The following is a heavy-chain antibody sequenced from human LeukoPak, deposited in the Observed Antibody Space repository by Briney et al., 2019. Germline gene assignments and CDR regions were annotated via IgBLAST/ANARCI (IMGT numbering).Heavy chain of an antibody. Sequence: SETLSLTCAVSGGSVGSGGHFWSWIRQPPGRGLEWIGYIYSTGSTNYNPSLKSRITMSVDTSKNQFSLKLSSVIAADTAVYYCARTKSQSGSYRYYFDSWGQGTLVTVSS. CDR2: IYSTGST. V-gene: IGHV4-61*08. J-gene: IGHJ4*02. CDR3: ARTKSQSGSYRYYFDS. CDR1: GGSVGSGGHF. D-gene: IGHD1-26*01.